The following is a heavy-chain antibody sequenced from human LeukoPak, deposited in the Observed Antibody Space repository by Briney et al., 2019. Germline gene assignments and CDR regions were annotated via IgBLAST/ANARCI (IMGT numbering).Heavy chain of an antibody. D-gene: IGHD3-22*01. CDR2: ISAYNGNT. CDR1: GYTFTSYG. V-gene: IGHV1-18*01. J-gene: IGHJ5*02. CDR3: ARDLGNYYDSSGYYYWFDP. Sequence: APVKVSCKASGYTFTSYGISWVRQAPGQGLEGMGWISAYNGNTNYAQKLQGRVTMTTDTSTSTAYMELRSLRSDDTAVYYCARDLGNYYDSSGYYYWFDPWGQGTLVTVSS.